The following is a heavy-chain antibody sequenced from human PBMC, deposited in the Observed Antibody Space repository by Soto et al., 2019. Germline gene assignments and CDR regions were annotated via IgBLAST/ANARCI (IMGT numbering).Heavy chain of an antibody. V-gene: IGHV1-69*13. CDR3: ATSTSYSRGWYEFSFS. Sequence: ASVKVSCKASGGTFSNYTINWVRQAPGQGLEWMGGIIPMIGTTNYAQTFQGRVTITADESTNTAYMELSSLRSEDTAVYYCATSTSYSRGWYEFSFSWGQGTPVTVSS. CDR2: IIPMIGTT. D-gene: IGHD6-19*01. CDR1: GGTFSNYT. J-gene: IGHJ5*02.